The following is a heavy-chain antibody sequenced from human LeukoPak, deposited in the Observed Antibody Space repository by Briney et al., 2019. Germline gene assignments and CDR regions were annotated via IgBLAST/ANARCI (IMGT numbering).Heavy chain of an antibody. CDR2: INPNSGGT. CDR3: ARVPTVTTYYFDY. Sequence: ASVKVSCKASGYTFTGYYMHWVRQAPGQGLEWMGWINPNSGGTNYAQKFQGRVTMTGDTSISTAYMELSRLRSDDTAVYYCARVPTVTTYYFDYWGQGTLVTVSS. V-gene: IGHV1-2*02. CDR1: GYTFTGYY. D-gene: IGHD4-11*01. J-gene: IGHJ4*02.